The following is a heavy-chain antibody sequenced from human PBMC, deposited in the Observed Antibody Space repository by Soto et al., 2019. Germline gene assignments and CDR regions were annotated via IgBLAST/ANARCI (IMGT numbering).Heavy chain of an antibody. J-gene: IGHJ5*02. Sequence: GGSLRLSCAASGFTFSDYYMNWIRQAPGQGLEWVSYISIAPTTMSYADSVKGRFTISRDDAKNSLYLQMNSLRAEDSAVYYCARGYDFWSGSLFDPWGQGTLVPASS. D-gene: IGHD3-3*01. CDR1: GFTFSDYY. V-gene: IGHV3-11*01. CDR2: ISIAPTTM. CDR3: ARGYDFWSGSLFDP.